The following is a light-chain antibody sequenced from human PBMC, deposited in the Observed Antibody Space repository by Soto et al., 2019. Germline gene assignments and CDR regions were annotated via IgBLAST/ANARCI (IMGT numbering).Light chain of an antibody. CDR3: QVWDSSSDHVV. V-gene: IGLV3-21*04. CDR1: TIGSKS. Sequence: SYELTQPPSVSVAPGKTARITCGGHTIGSKSVHWYQQKPGQAPVLVIYYDSDRPSGIPERFSGSNSGNTATLTISRVEAGDEAAYYCQVWDSSSDHVVFGGGTQLTVL. J-gene: IGLJ2*01. CDR2: YDS.